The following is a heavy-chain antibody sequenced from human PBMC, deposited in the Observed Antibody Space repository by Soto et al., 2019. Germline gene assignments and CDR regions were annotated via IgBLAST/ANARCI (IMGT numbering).Heavy chain of an antibody. CDR3: ARGPRVSSTGTGAH. CDR2: ISDDGSNA. V-gene: IGHV3-74*01. J-gene: IGHJ4*02. D-gene: IGHD1-1*01. CDR1: GFTFSAYW. Sequence: GGSLRLSWAVSGFTFSAYWMHWVRQVPGKGLTWVSRISDDGSNATYADSVKGRFVISRDNANNSLYLEMNTLRADDSGLYYCARGPRVSSTGTGAHWGRGTLVTVSS.